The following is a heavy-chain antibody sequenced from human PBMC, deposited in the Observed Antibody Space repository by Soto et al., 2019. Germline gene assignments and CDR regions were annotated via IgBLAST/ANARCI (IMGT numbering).Heavy chain of an antibody. CDR2: INPSGGST. D-gene: IGHD6-13*01. V-gene: IGHV1-46*03. Sequence: QVQLVQSGAEVKKPGASVKVSCKASGYTFTSYYMHWVRQAPGQGLEWMGIINPSGGSTSYAQKFPGRVPMTRDTSTSTVYMELSSLRSEVTAVYYCARDRLGGSSRPQGGFDYWGQGTLVTVSS. CDR1: GYTFTSYY. CDR3: ARDRLGGSSRPQGGFDY. J-gene: IGHJ4*02.